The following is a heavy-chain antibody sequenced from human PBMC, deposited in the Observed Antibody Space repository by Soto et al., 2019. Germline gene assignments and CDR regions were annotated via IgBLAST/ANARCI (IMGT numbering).Heavy chain of an antibody. Sequence: ASVKVSFKASGGTFSRYAISWVRQAPGQGLEWMGGIIPIFGTANYAQKFQGRVTITADESTSTAYMELSSLRSEDTAVYYCARAYARSSPMDVWGQGTTVTVSS. CDR3: ARAYARSSPMDV. CDR2: IIPIFGTA. D-gene: IGHD3-16*01. J-gene: IGHJ6*02. CDR1: GGTFSRYA. V-gene: IGHV1-69*13.